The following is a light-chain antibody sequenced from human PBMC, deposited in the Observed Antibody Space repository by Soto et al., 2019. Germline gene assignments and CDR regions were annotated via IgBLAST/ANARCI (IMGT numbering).Light chain of an antibody. CDR1: QSISSY. V-gene: IGKV1-39*01. CDR3: QQSYSTVT. CDR2: AAS. J-gene: IGKJ4*01. Sequence: DIQMTQSPSSLSASVGDRVTITCRASQSISSYLNWYQQKPGKAPKLLIYAASSLHSGVPSRFSGSGSGTDFTLTISSLQPEDFAPYYCQQSYSTVTFGGGTKVEIK.